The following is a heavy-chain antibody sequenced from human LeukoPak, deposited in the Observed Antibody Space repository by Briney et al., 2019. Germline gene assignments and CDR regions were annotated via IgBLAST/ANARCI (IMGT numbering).Heavy chain of an antibody. CDR2: DSNSGNI. V-gene: IGHV4-59*11. D-gene: IGHD7-27*01. J-gene: IGHJ4*02. Sequence: PSETLSLTCTVSGSSISSHSWGWVRQPPGEGLEWIGYDSNSGNIIYNPALKSRVTISVDTSERQFSLKLSSVSAADTAVYYCARDNWGSLDYWGQGILVTVSS. CDR3: ARDNWGSLDY. CDR1: GSSISSHS.